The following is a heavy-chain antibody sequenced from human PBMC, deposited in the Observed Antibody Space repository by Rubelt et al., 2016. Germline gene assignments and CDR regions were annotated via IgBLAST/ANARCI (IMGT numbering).Heavy chain of an antibody. CDR3: ARDRPSDC. CDR2: INPNTGGT. CDR1: GYTFTAYY. Sequence: QVQLLQSGAEAKKPGASVKVSCKASGYTFTAYYMHWVRQAPGQGLEWMGSINPNTGGTYFAQKFQGRVTIARDMATSTGYMALTRLTSDDTAVYYCARDRPSDCWGQGTLVTVSS. V-gene: IGHV1-2*02. J-gene: IGHJ4*02.